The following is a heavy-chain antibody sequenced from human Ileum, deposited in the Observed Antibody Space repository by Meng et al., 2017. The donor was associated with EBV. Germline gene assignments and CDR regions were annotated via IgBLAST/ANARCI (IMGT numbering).Heavy chain of an antibody. V-gene: IGHV4-59*08. Sequence: HVYIPKSDPRLVTPSETLSLTCTVSGGSISSYYWSWIRQPPGKGLEWIGYIYYSGSTNYNPSLKSRVTISVDTSKNQFSLNLSSVTAADTAVYYCARALGQLVHFDYWGQGTLVTVSS. CDR1: GGSISSYY. J-gene: IGHJ4*02. CDR2: IYYSGST. D-gene: IGHD6-13*01. CDR3: ARALGQLVHFDY.